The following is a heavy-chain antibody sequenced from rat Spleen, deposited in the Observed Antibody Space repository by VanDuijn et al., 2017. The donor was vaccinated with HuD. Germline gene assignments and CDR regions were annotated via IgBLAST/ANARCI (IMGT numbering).Heavy chain of an antibody. CDR3: TRGYVMDA. V-gene: IGHV5S13*01. J-gene: IGHJ4*01. Sequence: EVQLVESDGGLVQPGRSLKLSCAASGFTFSDYYMAWVRQAPTKGLEWVASISSGGVDTYYRDSVKGRFTISRDIAKNTQYLQMDSLRSEDTATYYCTRGYVMDAWGQGASVTVSS. CDR1: GFTFSDYY. CDR2: ISSGGVDT.